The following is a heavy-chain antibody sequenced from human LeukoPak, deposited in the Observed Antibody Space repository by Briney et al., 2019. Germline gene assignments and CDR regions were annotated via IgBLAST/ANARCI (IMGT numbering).Heavy chain of an antibody. CDR1: GGSISSYY. V-gene: IGHV4-4*07. Sequence: PSETLSLTCTVSGGSISSYYWSWIRQPAGKGLEWIGRIYTSGSTNYNPSLKSRVTMSVDTSKNQFSLKLSSVTAADTAVYYCARARYGSGSDYKSWFDPWGQGTLVTVSS. J-gene: IGHJ5*02. CDR3: ARARYGSGSDYKSWFDP. CDR2: IYTSGST. D-gene: IGHD3-10*01.